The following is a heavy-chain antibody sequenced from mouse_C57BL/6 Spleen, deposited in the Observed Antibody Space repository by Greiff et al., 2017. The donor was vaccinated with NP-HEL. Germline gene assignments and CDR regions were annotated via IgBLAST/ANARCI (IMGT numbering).Heavy chain of an antibody. CDR3: VKAVLTGTADYAMDY. CDR1: GFTFTDYY. Sequence: EVNVVESGGGLVQPGASLRLSCAASGFTFTDYYMSWVRQPPGKAPEWLALIRNKANGYTTEYTASVKGRFTISRDNSQNILYLQMNTLRAEDSATYYCVKAVLTGTADYAMDYWGQGTSVTVSS. J-gene: IGHJ4*01. CDR2: IRNKANGYTT. V-gene: IGHV7-4*01. D-gene: IGHD4-1*01.